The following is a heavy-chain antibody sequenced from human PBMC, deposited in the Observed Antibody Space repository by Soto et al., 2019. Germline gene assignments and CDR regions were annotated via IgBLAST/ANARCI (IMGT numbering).Heavy chain of an antibody. CDR2: IYYSGST. CDR1: GGSISSYY. CDR3: ARARIGMDTAMVTGRFFWFDP. D-gene: IGHD5-18*01. Sequence: SETLSLTCTVSGGSISSYYWSWIRQPPGKGLEWIGYIYYSGSTNYNPSLKRRVTISVDTSKNRFSLKLSPVTAADTAVYYCARARIGMDTAMVTGRFFWFDPWGQGTLVTVSS. J-gene: IGHJ5*02. V-gene: IGHV4-59*01.